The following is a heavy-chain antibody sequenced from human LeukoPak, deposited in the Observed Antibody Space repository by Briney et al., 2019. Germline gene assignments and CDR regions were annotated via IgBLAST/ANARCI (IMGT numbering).Heavy chain of an antibody. CDR3: ARADTAMVFDY. J-gene: IGHJ4*02. CDR1: GFTFSSYS. Sequence: GGSLSLSCAASGFTFSSYSMNWVRQAPGKGLEWVSSISSSSSYIYYADSVKGRFTISRDNAKNPLYLQMNSLRAEDTAVYYCARADTAMVFDYWGQGTLVTVSS. D-gene: IGHD5-18*01. V-gene: IGHV3-21*01. CDR2: ISSSSSYI.